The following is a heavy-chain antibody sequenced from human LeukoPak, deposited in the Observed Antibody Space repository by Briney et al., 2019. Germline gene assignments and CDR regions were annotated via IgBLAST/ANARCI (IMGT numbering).Heavy chain of an antibody. D-gene: IGHD5-12*01. V-gene: IGHV4-4*07. CDR3: AREGGYWRFDY. Sequence: SETLSLTCTVSGGSVSSFYWSWIRQPAGKGLEWIGRIYTSGITNYNPSLKSRVTTSVDTSKNQLSLKLTSVTAADTAVYYCAREGGYWRFDYWGQGTRVTVSS. CDR1: GGSVSSFY. CDR2: IYTSGIT. J-gene: IGHJ4*02.